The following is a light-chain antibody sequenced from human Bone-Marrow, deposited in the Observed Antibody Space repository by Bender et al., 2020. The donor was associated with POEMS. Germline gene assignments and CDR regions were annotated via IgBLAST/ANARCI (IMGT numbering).Light chain of an antibody. Sequence: SDLTQPASVSGSPGQSITISCTGISSDVGSYNLVSWYQQHPGKAPKLMIYEVSKRPSGVSNRFSGSKSGNTASLTISGLQAEDEADYYCCSYAGSSTWVFGGGTKLTVL. CDR2: EVS. V-gene: IGLV2-23*02. J-gene: IGLJ3*02. CDR1: SSDVGSYNL. CDR3: CSYAGSSTWV.